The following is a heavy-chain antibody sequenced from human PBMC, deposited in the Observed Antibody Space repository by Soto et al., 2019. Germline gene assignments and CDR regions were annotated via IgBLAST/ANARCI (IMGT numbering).Heavy chain of an antibody. Sequence: GGSLRLSCAASGFSFSTYNMNWVRQAPGRGLEWVSYITSRSSTIYHAEAVKGRFTISRGNAKDSLYLQMDSLRDEDTAVDFCGRAIAVCSTSLDYWGLGTRVTVSS. CDR1: GFSFSTYN. V-gene: IGHV3-48*02. CDR2: ITSRSSTI. CDR3: GRAIAVCSTSLDY. D-gene: IGHD6-19*01. J-gene: IGHJ4*02.